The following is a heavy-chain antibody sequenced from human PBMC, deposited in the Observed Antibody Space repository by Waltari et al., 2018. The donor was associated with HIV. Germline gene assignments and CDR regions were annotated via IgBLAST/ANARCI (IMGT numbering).Heavy chain of an antibody. Sequence: QVQLVESGGGVVQPGRSLRLSGAASGFNFTTYAMHWVRQAPGKGLEWVALISYHGNTKYYADSVKGRFSISRDNSKSTLSLQMTSLRVEETAIYYCARMDRGMVVDFWGQGTLVTVSA. CDR1: GFNFTTYA. CDR3: ARMDRGMVVDF. J-gene: IGHJ4*02. V-gene: IGHV3-30-3*01. CDR2: ISYHGNTK. D-gene: IGHD2-8*01.